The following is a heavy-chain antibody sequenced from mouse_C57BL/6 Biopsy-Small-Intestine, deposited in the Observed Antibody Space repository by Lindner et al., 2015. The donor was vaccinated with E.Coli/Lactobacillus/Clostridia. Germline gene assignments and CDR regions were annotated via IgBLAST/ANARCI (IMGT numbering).Heavy chain of an antibody. CDR3: ARSGGDGYFCDY. Sequence: VQLQESGAEQVRPGTSVKVSCKASGYAFTNYLIEWVKQRPGQGLEWIGVINPGSGGTNYNEKFKGKAKLTADKSSSTAYMQLSSLTSEDSAVYFCARSGGDGYFCDYWGQGTTLTVSS. D-gene: IGHD2-3*01. V-gene: IGHV1-54*01. J-gene: IGHJ2*01. CDR2: INPGSGGT. CDR1: GYAFTNYL.